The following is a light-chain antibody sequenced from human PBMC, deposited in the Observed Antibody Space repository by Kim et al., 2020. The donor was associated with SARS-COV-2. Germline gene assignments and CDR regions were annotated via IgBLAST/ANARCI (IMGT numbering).Light chain of an antibody. V-gene: IGKV3-20*01. CDR1: QSVDSTY. Sequence: LSPGERATLSCRASQSVDSTYLGWYQQKPGQAPRLLIYGASSRATGIPDRFSGSGSGTDFTLTISRLEPEDFATYYCQQYDTSLCTFGQGTKLEI. CDR2: GAS. CDR3: QQYDTSLCT. J-gene: IGKJ2*02.